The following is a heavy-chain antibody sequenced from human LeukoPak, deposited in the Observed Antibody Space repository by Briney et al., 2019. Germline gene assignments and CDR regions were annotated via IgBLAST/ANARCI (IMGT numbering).Heavy chain of an antibody. CDR2: IYYSGST. V-gene: IGHV4-59*01. CDR1: GGSISSYY. J-gene: IGHJ6*02. D-gene: IGHD3/OR15-3a*01. Sequence: SETLSLTCTVSGGSISSYYWSWIRQPPGKGLEWIGYIYYSGSTNYNPSLKSRVTISVDTSKNQFSLKLSSVTAADTAVYYCARGLRPRTGYYVDYYYYGMDVWGQGTTVTVSS. CDR3: ARGLRPRTGYYVDYYYYGMDV.